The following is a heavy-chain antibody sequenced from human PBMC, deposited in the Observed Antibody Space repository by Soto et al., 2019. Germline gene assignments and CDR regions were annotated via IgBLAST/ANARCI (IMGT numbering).Heavy chain of an antibody. CDR1: GYAFTTYG. Sequence: ASVKVSCKASGYAFTTYGFSWVRQAPGQGLEWMGWISAYNGNTNYAQKFQGRVTLTTDTSTSTAYMELRSLRSDDTAVYYCAREDQHGYWSQGTLVTVSS. CDR2: ISAYNGNT. J-gene: IGHJ4*02. V-gene: IGHV1-18*01. D-gene: IGHD6-13*01. CDR3: AREDQHGY.